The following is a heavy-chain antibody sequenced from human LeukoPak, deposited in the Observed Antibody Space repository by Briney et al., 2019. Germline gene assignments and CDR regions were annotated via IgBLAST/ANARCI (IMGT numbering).Heavy chain of an antibody. Sequence: PETLSLTCIVSGGSISSYYWSWIRQPPGKGLEWIGYIYYSGSTNYNPSLKSRVTISVDTSKNQFSLKLSSVTAADTAVYYCARGGADYCDYVSYWGQGTLVTVSS. CDR2: IYYSGST. D-gene: IGHD4-17*01. J-gene: IGHJ4*02. CDR3: ARGGADYCDYVSY. V-gene: IGHV4-59*01. CDR1: GGSISSYY.